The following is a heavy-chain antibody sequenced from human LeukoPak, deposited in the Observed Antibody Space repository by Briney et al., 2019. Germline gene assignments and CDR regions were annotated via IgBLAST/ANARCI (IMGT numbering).Heavy chain of an antibody. Sequence: GESLKISCKGSGYSFTSYWIGWVRQMPGKGLEWMGIIYAGDSDTRYSPSFQGQVTISVDKSISTAYLQRSSLQASDTAMYYCARAIGTSQFYFYYGMDVWGQGTTVTVSS. CDR3: ARAIGTSQFYFYYGMDV. CDR2: IYAGDSDT. CDR1: GYSFTSYW. D-gene: IGHD2-2*01. V-gene: IGHV5-51*01. J-gene: IGHJ6*02.